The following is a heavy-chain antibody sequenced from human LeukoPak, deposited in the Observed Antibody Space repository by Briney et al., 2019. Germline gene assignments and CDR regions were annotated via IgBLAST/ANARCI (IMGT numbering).Heavy chain of an antibody. CDR2: ISSSGSTI. J-gene: IGHJ4*02. CDR3: ARDYGDYVVDY. Sequence: GGSLRLSCAASGFTFSSYGMNWVRQAPGKGLEWVSYISSSGSTIYYADSVKGRFTISRDNAKNSLYLQMNSLRAEDTAVYYCARDYGDYVVDYWGQGTLVTVSS. D-gene: IGHD4-17*01. CDR1: GFTFSSYG. V-gene: IGHV3-48*03.